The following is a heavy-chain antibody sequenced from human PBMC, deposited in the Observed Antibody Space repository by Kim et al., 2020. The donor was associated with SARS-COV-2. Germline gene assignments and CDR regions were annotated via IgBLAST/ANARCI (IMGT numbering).Heavy chain of an antibody. Sequence: GGSLRLSCAASGSTFSHYAMHWVRQAPGRGLEWVALISYDGNNVFYGDSVKGRFTVSRDNSKNTLFLQMNSLRREDTAVYYCAKPLYFYGDYAGGIGSWGQGTRVIVSS. D-gene: IGHD4-17*01. CDR2: ISYDGNNV. CDR1: GSTFSHYA. J-gene: IGHJ4*02. V-gene: IGHV3-30*18. CDR3: AKPLYFYGDYAGGIGS.